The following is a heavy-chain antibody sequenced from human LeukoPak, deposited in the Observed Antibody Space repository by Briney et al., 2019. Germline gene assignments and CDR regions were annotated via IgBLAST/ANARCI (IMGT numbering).Heavy chain of an antibody. D-gene: IGHD3-10*01. V-gene: IGHV4-34*01. Sequence: SETLSLTCAVYGGSFSGYYWSWIRQPPGKGLEWIGEINHSGSTNYNPSLKSRVTISVDTSKNQFSLKLSSVTAADTAVYYCARGGGRGVIVYWGQGTLVTVSS. CDR3: ARGGGRGVIVY. J-gene: IGHJ4*02. CDR2: INHSGST. CDR1: GGSFSGYY.